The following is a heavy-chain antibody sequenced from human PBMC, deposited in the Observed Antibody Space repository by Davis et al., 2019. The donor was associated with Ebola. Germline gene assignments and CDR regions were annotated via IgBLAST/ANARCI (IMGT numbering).Heavy chain of an antibody. CDR2: IFYSGST. J-gene: IGHJ6*02. CDR3: ARGHTYGSMVYGLDV. V-gene: IGHV4-39*01. CDR1: GGSIRSSRSY. Sequence: MPSETLSLTCTVSGGSIRSSRSYWGWIRQPPGKGLEWIGNIFYSGSTYYNPSLKSRVTISVDTSKNQFSVKVTSVTAADTAVYYCARGHTYGSMVYGLDVWGHGTTVTVSS. D-gene: IGHD3-10*01.